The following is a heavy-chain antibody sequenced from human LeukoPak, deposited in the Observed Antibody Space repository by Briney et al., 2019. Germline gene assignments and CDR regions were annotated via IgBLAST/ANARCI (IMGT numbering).Heavy chain of an antibody. V-gene: IGHV3-7*04. CDR1: GFTFSIYW. Sequence: PGGSLRLSCAASGFTFSIYWMSCVRQAPGKGLEWVANINQDGSEEYYVGSLKGRFTISRDNAKNSLYLQMNSLRADDTAVYYCARYCSIGSCFDYWGQRTLVTVSS. CDR3: ARYCSIGSCFDY. J-gene: IGHJ4*02. D-gene: IGHD2-15*01. CDR2: INQDGSEE.